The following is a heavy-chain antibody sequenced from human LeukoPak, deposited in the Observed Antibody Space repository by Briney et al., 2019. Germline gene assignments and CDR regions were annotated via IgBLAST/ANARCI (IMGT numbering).Heavy chain of an antibody. CDR2: IYTGGST. D-gene: IGHD5-18*01. Sequence: RGSPGPSRVGPGFTRSRHYMSWGRPAPGEGGGWGSVIYTGGSTYYAGSVKGRFTISRDNSKNTLYLQMNSLRAEDTAVYYCARGRIQLWYPIDYWGQGTLVTVSS. CDR3: ARGRIQLWYPIDY. CDR1: GFTRSRHY. J-gene: IGHJ4*02. V-gene: IGHV3-66*01.